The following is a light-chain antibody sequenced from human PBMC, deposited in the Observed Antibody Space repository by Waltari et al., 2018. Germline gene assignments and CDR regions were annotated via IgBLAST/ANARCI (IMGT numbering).Light chain of an antibody. Sequence: EIVLTQSPATLSLSPGERATLSCRSSQSVSSYLAWYQQKVGQAPRLLIYDASNRATGIPARFSGSGSGTDFTFTISSLEPEDFAVYYCLQRSSWPWTFGQGTKVEI. CDR2: DAS. CDR1: QSVSSY. V-gene: IGKV3-11*01. J-gene: IGKJ1*01. CDR3: LQRSSWPWT.